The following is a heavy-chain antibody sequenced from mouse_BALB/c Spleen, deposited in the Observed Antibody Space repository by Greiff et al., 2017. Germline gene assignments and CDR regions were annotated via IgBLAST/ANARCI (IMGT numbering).Heavy chain of an antibody. CDR3: TRARSKGYYAMDY. CDR1: GFTFSNYW. D-gene: IGHD3-3*01. Sequence: EVQLVESGGGLVQPGGSMKLSCVASGFTFSNYWMNWVRQSPEKGLEWVAEIRLKSNNYATHYAESVKGRFTISRDDSKSSVYLQMNNLRAEDTGIYYCTRARSKGYYAMDYWGQGTSVTVSS. J-gene: IGHJ4*01. CDR2: IRLKSNNYAT. V-gene: IGHV6-6*02.